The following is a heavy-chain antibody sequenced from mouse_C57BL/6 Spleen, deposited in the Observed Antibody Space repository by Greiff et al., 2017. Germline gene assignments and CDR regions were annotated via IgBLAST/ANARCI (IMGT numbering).Heavy chain of an antibody. CDR1: GYAFSSSW. V-gene: IGHV1-82*01. J-gene: IGHJ1*03. CDR3: ARSRHYDSSSWYFDV. Sequence: VQLQESGPELVKPGASVKISCKASGYAFSSSWMNWVKQRPGKGLEWIGRIYPGDGDTNYNGKFKGKATLTADKSSSTAYMQLSSLTSEDSAVYYCARSRHYDSSSWYFDVWGTGTTVTVSS. CDR2: IYPGDGDT. D-gene: IGHD1-1*01.